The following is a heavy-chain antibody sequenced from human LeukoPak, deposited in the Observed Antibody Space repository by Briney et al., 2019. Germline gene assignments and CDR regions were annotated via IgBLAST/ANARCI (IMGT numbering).Heavy chain of an antibody. J-gene: IGHJ5*02. Sequence: SQTLSLTCAISGDSVSSNSAAWNWIRQSPSRCLEWLRWTYYRSTWYNDYAVSVKSRITINPDTSKNQFSLQLNSVTPEDTAVYYCAKGGIYYDFWSGYPNWFDPWGQGTLVTVSS. CDR3: AKGGIYYDFWSGYPNWFDP. D-gene: IGHD3-3*01. V-gene: IGHV6-1*01. CDR1: GDSVSSNSAA. CDR2: TYYRSTWYN.